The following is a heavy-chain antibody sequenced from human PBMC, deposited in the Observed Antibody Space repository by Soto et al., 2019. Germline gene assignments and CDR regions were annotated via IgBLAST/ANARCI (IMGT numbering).Heavy chain of an antibody. J-gene: IGHJ5*02. CDR3: ARESDIVVVPAAMSLGDNNWFDP. V-gene: IGHV4-31*03. CDR1: GGSISSGGYY. Sequence: PSETLSLTCTVSGGSISSGGYYWSWIRQHPGKGLEWIGYIYYSGSTYYNPSLKSRVTISVDTSKNQFSLKLSSVTAADTAVYYCARESDIVVVPAAMSLGDNNWFDPWGQGTLVTVSS. CDR2: IYYSGST. D-gene: IGHD2-2*01.